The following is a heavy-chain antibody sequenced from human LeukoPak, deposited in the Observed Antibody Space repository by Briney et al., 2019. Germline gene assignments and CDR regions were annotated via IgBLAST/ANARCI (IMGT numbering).Heavy chain of an antibody. V-gene: IGHV4-39*01. Sequence: PSETLSLTCTVSGGSISSSSYYWGWIRQPPGKGLEWIGSIYYSGSTYYNPSLKSRVTISVDTSKNQFSLKLSSVTAADTAVYYCARHRPKYSSGWYYFDYWGQGTLVTVSS. D-gene: IGHD6-19*01. CDR3: ARHRPKYSSGWYYFDY. CDR2: IYYSGST. J-gene: IGHJ4*02. CDR1: GGSISSSSYY.